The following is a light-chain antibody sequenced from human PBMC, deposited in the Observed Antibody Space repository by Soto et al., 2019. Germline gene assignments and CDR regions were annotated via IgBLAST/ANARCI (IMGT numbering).Light chain of an antibody. CDR1: QDISGR. V-gene: IGKV1-5*03. CDR2: KVS. CDR3: QEYYTYPWT. J-gene: IGKJ1*01. Sequence: DIQMTQSPSSVSASLVDRITITCRASQDISGRLAWFQQKPGKAPKFLIHKVSTLVSGVPSRFSGSGSGTEFTLTISSLQPDDFATYFCQEYYTYPWTFGQGTKVDIK.